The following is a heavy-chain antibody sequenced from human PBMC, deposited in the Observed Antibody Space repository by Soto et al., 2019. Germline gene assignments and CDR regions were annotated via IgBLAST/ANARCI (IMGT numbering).Heavy chain of an antibody. CDR2: IYYSGST. Sequence: PSETLSLTCTVSGGSISSYYWSWIRQPPGKGLEWIGYIYYSGSTNYNPSLKSRVTISVDTSKNQFSLKLSSVTAADTAVYYCARHYDILPGYYTSMDVWGQATTVTVSS. CDR1: GGSISSYY. V-gene: IGHV4-59*08. CDR3: ARHYDILPGYYTSMDV. D-gene: IGHD3-9*01. J-gene: IGHJ6*02.